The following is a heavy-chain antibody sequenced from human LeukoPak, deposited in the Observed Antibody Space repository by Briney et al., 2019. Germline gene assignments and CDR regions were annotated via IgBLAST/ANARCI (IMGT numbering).Heavy chain of an antibody. CDR1: GDSVSSNSAA. Sequence: SQTLSLTCDISGDSVSSNSAAWNWIRQSPSRGLEWLGRTYYRSKWYNDYEVSVKSRITINPDTSKNQFSLKLSSVTAADTAVYYCARVGRWPRTYGDYEVGAFDIWGQGTMVTVSS. D-gene: IGHD4-17*01. V-gene: IGHV6-1*01. J-gene: IGHJ3*02. CDR2: TYYRSKWYN. CDR3: ARVGRWPRTYGDYEVGAFDI.